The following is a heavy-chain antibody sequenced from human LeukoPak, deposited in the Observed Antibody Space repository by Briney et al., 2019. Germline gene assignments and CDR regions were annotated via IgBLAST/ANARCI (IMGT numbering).Heavy chain of an antibody. J-gene: IGHJ4*02. Sequence: GGSLRLSCAASGFTFSTYGMHWVRQAPGKGLEWVAVISYDGTNKYYADSVKGRFTISRDNSKNTLYLQMNSLRAEDTAVYYCAKTGGPWDWGQGTQVTVSS. V-gene: IGHV3-30*18. D-gene: IGHD7-27*01. CDR1: GFTFSTYG. CDR2: ISYDGTNK. CDR3: AKTGGPWD.